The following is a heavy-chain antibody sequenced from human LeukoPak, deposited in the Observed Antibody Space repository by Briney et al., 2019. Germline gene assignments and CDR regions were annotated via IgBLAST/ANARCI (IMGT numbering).Heavy chain of an antibody. CDR1: GFTSSSYW. CDR2: IKQDGSEK. D-gene: IGHD6-19*01. J-gene: IGHJ4*02. CDR3: ARMGRSVPYILDF. Sequence: GGSLRPSRVLSGFTSSSYWTSCVRQAPGKGLEWVANIKQDGSEKDYVDSVKGRFTISRDNAKNSLYLQMNSLRAEDTAVYYCARMGRSVPYILDFWGQGTLVTVSS. V-gene: IGHV3-7*01.